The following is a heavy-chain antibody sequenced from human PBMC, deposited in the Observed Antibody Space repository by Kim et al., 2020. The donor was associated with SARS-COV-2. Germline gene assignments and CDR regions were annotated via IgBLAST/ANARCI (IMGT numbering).Heavy chain of an antibody. D-gene: IGHD3-10*01. J-gene: IGHJ5*02. Sequence: PSLKSQVTKSVDTSKNQVSLKRSSVTAADTGVYYCARGGAYGSGSFPFDPWGQGTLVTVSS. V-gene: IGHV4-34*01. CDR3: ARGGAYGSGSFPFDP.